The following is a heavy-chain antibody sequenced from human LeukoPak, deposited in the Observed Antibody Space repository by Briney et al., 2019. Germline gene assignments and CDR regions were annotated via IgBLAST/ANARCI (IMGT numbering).Heavy chain of an antibody. J-gene: IGHJ4*02. CDR2: IYYSGNT. V-gene: IGHV4-39*01. D-gene: IGHD6-6*01. CDR3: ARQGVRAIAIAARPGNYFDY. CDR1: GGSISSSSDY. Sequence: SETLSLTCTVSGGSISSSSDYRGWIRQPPGKGLEWIGSIYYSGNTYYNPSLKSRVTISLDTSKNQFSLKLSSVTAADTAVYYCARQGVRAIAIAARPGNYFDYWGQGTLVTVSS.